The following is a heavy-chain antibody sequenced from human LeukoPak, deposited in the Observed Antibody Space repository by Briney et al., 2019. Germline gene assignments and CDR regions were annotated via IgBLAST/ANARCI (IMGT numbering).Heavy chain of an antibody. CDR2: TYNGWST. J-gene: IGHJ4*02. CDR3: ARDVGTSGWYTFDY. CDR1: GGSISSGGYH. D-gene: IGHD6-19*01. Sequence: SETLSLTCSVSGGSISSGGYHWSWIPQHPGKGLEWFGYTYNGWSTYYNPSLKSRATISIDTSKNQFSLQLNSVTPEDTAVYYCARDVGTSGWYTFDYWGQGTLVTVST. V-gene: IGHV4-31*03.